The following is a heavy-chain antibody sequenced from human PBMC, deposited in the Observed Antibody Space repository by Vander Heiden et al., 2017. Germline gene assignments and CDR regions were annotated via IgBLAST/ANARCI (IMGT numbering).Heavy chain of an antibody. D-gene: IGHD3-10*01. V-gene: IGHV3-21*01. J-gene: IGHJ4*02. CDR2: ISSSSSYI. CDR1: VFTFSGYS. Sequence: EVQLVVSGGGLAKPGGSVRLLCAASVFTFSGYSMNWVRQAPGKGLEWVSSISSSSSYIYYADSVKGRFTISRDNAKNSLYLQMNSLRAEDTAVYYCARVLVVRGVGNGHFDYWGQGTLVTVSS. CDR3: ARVLVVRGVGNGHFDY.